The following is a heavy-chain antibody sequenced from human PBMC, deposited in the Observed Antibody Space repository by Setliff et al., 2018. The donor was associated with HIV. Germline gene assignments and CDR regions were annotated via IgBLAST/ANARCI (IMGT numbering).Heavy chain of an antibody. Sequence: PGESLKISCKGSGYTFSNYWIAWVRQMPGKGLEWMGIIYPDDSDTRYSPSFQGQVTISADKSISTAYLQWSSLKASDTAMYYCARKGTTVTDYWGQGTLVTVSS. CDR1: GYTFSNYW. D-gene: IGHD4-4*01. CDR2: IYPDDSDT. V-gene: IGHV5-51*01. J-gene: IGHJ4*02. CDR3: ARKGTTVTDY.